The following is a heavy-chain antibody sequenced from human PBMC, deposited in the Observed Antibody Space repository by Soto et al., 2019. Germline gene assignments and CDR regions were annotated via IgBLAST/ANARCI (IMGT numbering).Heavy chain of an antibody. J-gene: IGHJ6*02. D-gene: IGHD5-18*01. CDR3: AKAVDTAMAPNYYYYGMDV. CDR1: GFTFSSYA. V-gene: IGHV3-23*01. CDR2: ISGSGGST. Sequence: GGSLRLSCAASGFTFSSYAMSWVRQAPGKGLEWVSAISGSGGSTYYADSVKGRFTISRDNSKNTLYLQMNSLRAEGTAVYYCAKAVDTAMAPNYYYYGMDVWGQGTTVTVSS.